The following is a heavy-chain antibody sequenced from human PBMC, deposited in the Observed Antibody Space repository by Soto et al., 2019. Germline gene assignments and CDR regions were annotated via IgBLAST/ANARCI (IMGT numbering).Heavy chain of an antibody. Sequence: KPSETLSLTCTVSGGSISSSSYYWGWIRQPPGKRLEWIGSIYYSGATYYNPSLKSRVAISADTPKNQFSLKLDSVTAADTAMYFCTRRHVAAAGGFDPWGQGTLVTVSS. V-gene: IGHV4-39*01. J-gene: IGHJ5*02. CDR3: TRRHVAAAGGFDP. D-gene: IGHD6-13*01. CDR2: IYYSGAT. CDR1: GGSISSSSYY.